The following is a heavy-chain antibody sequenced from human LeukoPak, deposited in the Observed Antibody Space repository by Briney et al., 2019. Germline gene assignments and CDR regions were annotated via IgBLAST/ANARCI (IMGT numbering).Heavy chain of an antibody. CDR3: ARGPLEQYYYDSSGYYYPFDY. D-gene: IGHD3-22*01. CDR2: IIPIFGTA. J-gene: IGHJ4*02. V-gene: IGHV1-69*05. CDR1: XXTFSSYA. Sequence: KASXXTFSSYAISXXRQAPGQGLEWMGGIIPIFGTANYTQKFQGRVRITTDESTSTAYMELSSLRSEDTAVYYCARGPLEQYYYDSSGYYYPFDYWGQGTLVTVSS.